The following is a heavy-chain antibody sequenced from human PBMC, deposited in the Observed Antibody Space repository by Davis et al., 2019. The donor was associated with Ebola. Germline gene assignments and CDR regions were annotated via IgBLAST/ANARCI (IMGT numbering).Heavy chain of an antibody. CDR2: ISGYNGNT. CDR1: GYTFSSSA. D-gene: IGHD3-16*01. Sequence: ASVTVSCKASGYTFSSSAFSWVRQAPGQGLEWVGWISGYNGNTKYAQNYQGRVTMTTDTSTSTAYMELRNLRSDDAAVYYCARDREGEYDIWGQGTMVTVSS. J-gene: IGHJ3*02. V-gene: IGHV1-18*01. CDR3: ARDREGEYDI.